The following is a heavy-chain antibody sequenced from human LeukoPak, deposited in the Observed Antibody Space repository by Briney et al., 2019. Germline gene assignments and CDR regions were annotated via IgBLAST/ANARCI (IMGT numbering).Heavy chain of an antibody. CDR2: IYSSGST. D-gene: IGHD6-13*01. J-gene: IGHJ4*02. V-gene: IGHV4-4*07. CDR3: ARETTGAGTARPFDY. Sequence: SETLSLTSTVSGGSISNFYWSWIRQPAGKTLEWIGRIYSSGSTNYNPSLKSRVTMSLDTSKNQFSLKLSSVTAADTAVYFCARETTGAGTARPFDYWGQGTLVTVSS. CDR1: GGSISNFY.